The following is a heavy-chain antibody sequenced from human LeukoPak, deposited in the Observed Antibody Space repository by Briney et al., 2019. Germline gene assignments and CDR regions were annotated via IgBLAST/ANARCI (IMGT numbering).Heavy chain of an antibody. D-gene: IGHD2-15*01. Sequence: GGSPRLSCAASGFTFSSFGMHWVRQAPGKGLEWVAIISYDGRSKYYADSVKGRFTISRDNSRNTLYLQMNSLRPEDTAVYYCAKAGYGGSSTTTYGDYWGQGTLVTVSS. J-gene: IGHJ4*02. CDR3: AKAGYGGSSTTTYGDY. CDR2: ISYDGRSK. V-gene: IGHV3-30*18. CDR1: GFTFSSFG.